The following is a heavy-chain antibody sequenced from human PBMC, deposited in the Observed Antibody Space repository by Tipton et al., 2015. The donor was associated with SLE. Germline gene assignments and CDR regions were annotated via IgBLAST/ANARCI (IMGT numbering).Heavy chain of an antibody. CDR1: GGSINVYY. J-gene: IGHJ4*02. CDR3: ARLPDYFDH. CDR2: VSYSGST. Sequence: TLSLTCSGSGGSINVYYWSWVRQPPGKGLEWIGDVSYSGSTNYNPSLQSRVTISVDKSKNQFSLKLRSVTAADTAVYYCARLPDYFDHWGQGALVTVSS. V-gene: IGHV4-59*07.